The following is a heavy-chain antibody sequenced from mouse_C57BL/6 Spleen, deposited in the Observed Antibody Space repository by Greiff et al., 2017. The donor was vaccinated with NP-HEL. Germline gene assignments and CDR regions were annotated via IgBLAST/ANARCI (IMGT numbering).Heavy chain of an antibody. V-gene: IGHV1-52*01. D-gene: IGHD2-4*01. CDR1: GYTFTSYW. CDR3: ARRSYYDYDVDAMDY. CDR2: IDPSDSET. Sequence: QVQLQQSGAELVRPGSSVKLSCKASGYTFTSYWMHWVKQRPIQGLEWIGNIDPSDSETHYNQKFKDKATLTVDKSSSTAYMQLSSLTSEDSAVYYCARRSYYDYDVDAMDYWGQGTSVTVSS. J-gene: IGHJ4*01.